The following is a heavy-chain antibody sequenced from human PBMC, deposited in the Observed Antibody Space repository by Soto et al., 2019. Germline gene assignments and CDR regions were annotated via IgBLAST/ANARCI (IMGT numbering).Heavy chain of an antibody. CDR2: FYYTGST. Sequence: SETLSLTCTVSGGSISGSTYYWGWIRQPPGKGLEWIGSFYYTGSTYYNPSLKSRVTISVDSSNNHFSLRLSSVTAADTAVYFCARVAAPGTVPYWFDPWGQGTLVTVSS. CDR3: ARVAAPGTVPYWFDP. V-gene: IGHV4-39*02. D-gene: IGHD6-13*01. J-gene: IGHJ5*02. CDR1: GGSISGSTYY.